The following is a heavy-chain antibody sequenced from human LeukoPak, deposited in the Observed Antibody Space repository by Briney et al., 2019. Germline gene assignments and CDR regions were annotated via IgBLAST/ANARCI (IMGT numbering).Heavy chain of an antibody. V-gene: IGHV3-74*01. CDR2: INTDGSST. CDR3: ARENFDP. Sequence: GGSLRLSCAASGFTFNNYWMRWVRQVPGKGLLWVSRINTDGSSTSYADSVKGRFTITRDNAKNMVYLQMNSLRGEDTAVYYCARENFDPWGQGTQVTVSS. J-gene: IGHJ5*02. CDR1: GFTFNNYW.